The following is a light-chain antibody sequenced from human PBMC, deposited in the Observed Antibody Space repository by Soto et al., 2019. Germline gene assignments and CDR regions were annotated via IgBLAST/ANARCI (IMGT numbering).Light chain of an antibody. CDR3: QQYNNYWT. CDR2: KAS. CDR1: QSVSSR. J-gene: IGKJ1*01. Sequence: DIQMTQSPSTLSASVGDRVTITCRASQSVSSRLAWYQQKPGKAPKVLMYKASSLESGVPSRFSGSGSGTEFTLTISSLQPDDFATYYCQQYNNYWTFGQGTKVEIK. V-gene: IGKV1-5*03.